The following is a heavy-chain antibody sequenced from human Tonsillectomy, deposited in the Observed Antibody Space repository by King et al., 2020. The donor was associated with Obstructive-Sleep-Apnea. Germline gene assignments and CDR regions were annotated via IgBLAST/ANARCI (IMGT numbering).Heavy chain of an antibody. D-gene: IGHD2-2*01. CDR3: AKDWGVDIVVVPAAYNFDY. Sequence: VQLVESGGGLVQPGGSLRLSCAASGFTFSSYAMSWVRQAPGKGLEWVSAISGSGGSTYYADSVKGRFTISRDNSKNTLYLQMNSLRAEDTAVYYCAKDWGVDIVVVPAAYNFDYWGQGTLVTVSS. CDR1: GFTFSSYA. V-gene: IGHV3-23*04. J-gene: IGHJ4*02. CDR2: ISGSGGST.